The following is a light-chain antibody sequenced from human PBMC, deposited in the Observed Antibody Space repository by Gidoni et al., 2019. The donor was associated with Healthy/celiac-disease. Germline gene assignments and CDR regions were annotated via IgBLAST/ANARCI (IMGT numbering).Light chain of an antibody. CDR1: QSVSSSY. Sequence: IVLTQSPGTLSLSPGERATLSCRAGQSVSSSYLAWYQQKPGQAPKLLIYGASSRATGVPERFSGSGSGTDFTLTISRLEPEDFAMYYCQQYDSSPGTFGQGTKVEIK. J-gene: IGKJ1*01. CDR3: QQYDSSPGT. V-gene: IGKV3-20*01. CDR2: GAS.